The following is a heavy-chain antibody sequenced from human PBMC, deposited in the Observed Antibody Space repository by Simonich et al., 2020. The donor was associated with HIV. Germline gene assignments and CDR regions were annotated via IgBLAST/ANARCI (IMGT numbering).Heavy chain of an antibody. Sequence: QVQLQQWGAGLLKPSETLSLTCAVYGGSFRGYYWSWIRQPPGKGLEWIGEINHSGITNNKSYLNRRATISGDKSKNQFSLKLSSVTAADTAIYYCARRDRELILYFDYWGQGNLVTVSS. CDR1: GGSFRGYY. D-gene: IGHD3-3*01. CDR3: ARRDRELILYFDY. V-gene: IGHV4-34*04. CDR2: INHSGIT. J-gene: IGHJ4*02.